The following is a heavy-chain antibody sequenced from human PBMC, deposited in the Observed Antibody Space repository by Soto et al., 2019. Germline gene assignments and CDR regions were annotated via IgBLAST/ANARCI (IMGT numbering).Heavy chain of an antibody. J-gene: IGHJ4*02. CDR1: AFTFSNYA. CDR3: AREGSGDFFDY. D-gene: IGHD4-17*01. CDR2: ISFDGSTK. Sequence: QVQLVESGGGVVQPGRSLRLSCAASAFTFSNYAMHWFRQAPGKGLEWVAVISFDGSTKYYADSVKGRFIISRDISQNTLYLQTNSLRADDTAVYYCAREGSGDFFDYWGQGTLVTVSS. V-gene: IGHV3-30-3*01.